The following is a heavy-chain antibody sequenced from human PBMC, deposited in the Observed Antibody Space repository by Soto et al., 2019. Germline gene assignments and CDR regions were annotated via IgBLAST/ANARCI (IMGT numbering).Heavy chain of an antibody. CDR3: ATPPPTTPVKAPPDY. J-gene: IGHJ4*02. V-gene: IGHV1-69*13. CDR1: GGTFSSYA. CDR2: IIPIFGTA. Sequence: GASVKLSCKASGGTFSSYAISWVRQAPGQGLEWMGGIIPIFGTANYAQKFQGRVTITADESTRTAYMELSSLRSEDTAVYYCATPPPTTPVKAPPDYWGKGNMVTVSA. D-gene: IGHD5-12*01.